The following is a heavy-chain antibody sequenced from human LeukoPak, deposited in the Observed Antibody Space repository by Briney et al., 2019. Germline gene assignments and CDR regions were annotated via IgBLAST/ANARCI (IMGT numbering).Heavy chain of an antibody. D-gene: IGHD6-13*01. Sequence: ASVNVSCKASGYTFTGYYMHWVRQVPGQALEWMGWINPNSGGTNYAQKFQGRVTVTRDTSITTAYMEVSRLRSDDTAVYYCARGFSSWYLSPYYLEYCGQGTPVTVSS. CDR3: ARGFSSWYLSPYYLEY. V-gene: IGHV1-2*02. CDR2: INPNSGGT. J-gene: IGHJ4*02. CDR1: GYTFTGYY.